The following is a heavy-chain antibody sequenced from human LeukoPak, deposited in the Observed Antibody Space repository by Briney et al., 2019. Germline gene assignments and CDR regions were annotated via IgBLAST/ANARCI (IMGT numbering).Heavy chain of an antibody. Sequence: GGSLRLSCAASGFTFSSYSMNWVRQAPGKGLEWVSSISSDSKYIYYADSVKGRFTISRDNTKNSLFLQLSSLRAEDTAVYYCARHAEYYDILTASDYWGQGTPVTVSS. D-gene: IGHD3-9*01. CDR2: ISSDSKYI. CDR3: ARHAEYYDILTASDY. J-gene: IGHJ4*02. CDR1: GFTFSSYS. V-gene: IGHV3-21*01.